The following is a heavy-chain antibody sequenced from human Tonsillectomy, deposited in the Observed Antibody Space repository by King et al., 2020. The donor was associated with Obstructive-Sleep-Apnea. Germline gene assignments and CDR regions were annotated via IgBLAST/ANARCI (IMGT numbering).Heavy chain of an antibody. V-gene: IGHV4-30-4*01. D-gene: IGHD6-13*01. J-gene: IGHJ4*02. Sequence: LQLQESGPGLVKPSQTLSLTCTVSGGSISSGDYYWSWIRQPPGKGLEWIGYIYYSGSTFYNPSLKSRVTISVDTSKNHFSLKLSSVTAADTAVYYCARVDSSWSLYYFDYWGQGTLVTVSS. CDR3: ARVDSSWSLYYFDY. CDR2: IYYSGST. CDR1: GGSISSGDYY.